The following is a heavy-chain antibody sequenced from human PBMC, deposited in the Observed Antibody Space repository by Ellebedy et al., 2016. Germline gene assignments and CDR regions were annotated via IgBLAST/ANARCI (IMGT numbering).Heavy chain of an antibody. D-gene: IGHD4-17*01. CDR2: ISSSSSYI. Sequence: GESLKISXAASGFIFSNYYMSWVRQAPGKGLEWVSSISSSSSYIYYADSVKGRFTISRDNAKNSLYLQMNSLRAEDTAVYYCARDKYGDYGYDYWGQGTLVTVSS. CDR1: GFIFSNYY. J-gene: IGHJ4*02. V-gene: IGHV3-21*01. CDR3: ARDKYGDYGYDY.